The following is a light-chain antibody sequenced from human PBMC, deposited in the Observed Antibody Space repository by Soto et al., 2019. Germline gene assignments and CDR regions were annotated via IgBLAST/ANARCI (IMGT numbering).Light chain of an antibody. CDR2: GAS. CDR3: QQYNNWLQT. J-gene: IGKJ1*01. Sequence: EIVMTQSPATLSVSPGERATLSCRASQSVSSNLAWYQQKPGQAPRLLIYGASTRATGIPARFSGSGSGTEFTLIISSLQSEDFAVYYCQQYNNWLQTFGQGTKVDIK. CDR1: QSVSSN. V-gene: IGKV3-15*01.